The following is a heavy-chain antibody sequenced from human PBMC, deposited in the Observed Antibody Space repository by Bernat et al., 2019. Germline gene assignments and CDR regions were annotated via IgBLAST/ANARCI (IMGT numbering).Heavy chain of an antibody. CDR3: AKRPSNWNDVDY. CDR2: ISGSGGST. Sequence: EVQLLESGGGLVQPGGSLRLSCAASGFTFSSYAMSWVRQAPGKGLEWVSAISGSGGSTYYADSVKGRLTISRDNSKNTLYLQMNSLRAEDTAVYYCAKRPSNWNDVDYWGQGTLVTVSS. J-gene: IGHJ4*02. D-gene: IGHD1-20*01. V-gene: IGHV3-23*01. CDR1: GFTFSSYA.